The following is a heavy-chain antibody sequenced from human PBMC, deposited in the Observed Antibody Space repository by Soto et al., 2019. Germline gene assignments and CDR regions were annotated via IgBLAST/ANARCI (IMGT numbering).Heavy chain of an antibody. V-gene: IGHV3-21*01. D-gene: IGHD3-16*02. J-gene: IGHJ4*02. CDR2: ISSSSSYI. CDR1: GFTFSSYS. CDR3: ARDYNGFSRTNYDYVWGSYRYTFLDY. Sequence: GGSLRLSCAASGFTFSSYSMNWVRQAPGKGLEWVSSISSSSSYIYYADSVKGRFTISRDNAKNSLYLQMNSLRAEDTAVYYCARDYNGFSRTNYDYVWGSYRYTFLDYWGQGTLVTVSS.